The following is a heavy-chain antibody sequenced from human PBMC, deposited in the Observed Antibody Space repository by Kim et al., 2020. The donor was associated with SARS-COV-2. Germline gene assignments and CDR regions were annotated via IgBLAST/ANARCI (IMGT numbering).Heavy chain of an antibody. CDR3: AKPYYYDSSGLFDY. V-gene: IGHV3-23*01. Sequence: ADSVKGRISISRDNSKDTLYLQMNSLRAEDTAVYYCAKPYYYDSSGLFDYWGQGTLVTVSS. J-gene: IGHJ4*02. D-gene: IGHD3-22*01.